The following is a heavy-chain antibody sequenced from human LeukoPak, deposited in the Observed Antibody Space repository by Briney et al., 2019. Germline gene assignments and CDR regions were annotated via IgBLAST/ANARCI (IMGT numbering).Heavy chain of an antibody. J-gene: IGHJ4*02. V-gene: IGHV4-4*02. CDR1: VGSIIRTIW. CDR2: IYHSGST. CDR3: ATSTVMNEYCLDY. Sequence: SGTLSLTCAVTVGSIIRTIWWSRVRQPPGKGLEWIGEIYHSGSTNYNPPLKSRITISVDKSKNQVSLNLSSVTAADTAMYYCATSTVMNEYCLDYWAQGALVTVSS. D-gene: IGHD4-17*01.